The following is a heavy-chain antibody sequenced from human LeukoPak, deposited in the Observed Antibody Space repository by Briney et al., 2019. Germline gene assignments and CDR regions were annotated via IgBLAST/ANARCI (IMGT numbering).Heavy chain of an antibody. D-gene: IGHD3-9*01. CDR2: ISSSGSTI. J-gene: IGHJ3*02. CDR1: GFTFSSYS. Sequence: GGSLRLSCAASGFTFSSYSMNWIRQAPGKGLEWVSYISSSGSTIYYADSVKGRFTISRDNAKNSLYLQMNSLRAEDTAVYYCAKDFSGWNAFDIWGQGTVVTVSS. V-gene: IGHV3-48*04. CDR3: AKDFSGWNAFDI.